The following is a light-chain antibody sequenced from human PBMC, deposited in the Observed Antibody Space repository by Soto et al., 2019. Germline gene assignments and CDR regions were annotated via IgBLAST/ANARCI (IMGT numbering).Light chain of an antibody. J-gene: IGKJ4*01. V-gene: IGKV1-9*01. Sequence: DVHLTQSPADLSASVGDTVTITCGASQALGDYLAWYQHKPGKAPELLIYDASTIQSGVPSRFSGSGSEAEFSLTIRGLQPEDFATYYCQPYSRYPLTFGGGTKVDIK. CDR2: DAS. CDR1: QALGDY. CDR3: QPYSRYPLT.